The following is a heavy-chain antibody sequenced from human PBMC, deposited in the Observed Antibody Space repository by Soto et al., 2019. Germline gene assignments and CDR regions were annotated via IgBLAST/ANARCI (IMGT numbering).Heavy chain of an antibody. J-gene: IGHJ1*01. D-gene: IGHD2-2*01. CDR2: ISGSGGST. CDR3: AKDPYCSSTSCTPEVELQH. V-gene: IGHV3-23*01. Sequence: EVQLLESGGGLVQPGGSLRLSCAASGFTFSSYAMSWVRQAPGKGLEWVSAISGSGGSTYYADSVKGRFTISRDNSKNTLYLQRNSLRAEDTAVYYCAKDPYCSSTSCTPEVELQHWGQGTLVTVSS. CDR1: GFTFSSYA.